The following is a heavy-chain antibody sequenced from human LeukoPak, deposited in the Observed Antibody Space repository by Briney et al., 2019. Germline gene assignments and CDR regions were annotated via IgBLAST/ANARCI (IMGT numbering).Heavy chain of an antibody. Sequence: GGSLRLSCAASGFTFSSYAMSWVRQAPGKGLEWVSANSGSGGSTFYADSVKGRFTISRDNSKNALYLQTNSLRAEDTAVYYCARVRDYAFTMGYWGQGTLVTVS. V-gene: IGHV3-23*01. D-gene: IGHD4-17*01. CDR1: GFTFSSYA. CDR3: ARVRDYAFTMGY. J-gene: IGHJ4*02. CDR2: NSGSGGST.